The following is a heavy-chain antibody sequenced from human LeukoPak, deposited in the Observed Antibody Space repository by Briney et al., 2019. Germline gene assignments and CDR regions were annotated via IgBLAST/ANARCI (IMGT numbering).Heavy chain of an antibody. Sequence: HAGGSLRLSCAVSGFTLSDYYMDWVRQAPGKGLEWVGRMRNKASGYTTEYAASVKGIFSISRDDSKNSLYLQMNSLKTEDTAVYYCVREGDSSNRKRSLGFWGQGTLVTVSS. CDR1: GFTLSDYY. D-gene: IGHD6-13*01. CDR3: VREGDSSNRKRSLGF. CDR2: MRNKASGYTT. V-gene: IGHV3-72*01. J-gene: IGHJ4*02.